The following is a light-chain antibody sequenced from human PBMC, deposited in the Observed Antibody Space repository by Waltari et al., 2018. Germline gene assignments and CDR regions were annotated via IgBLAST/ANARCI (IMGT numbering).Light chain of an antibody. V-gene: IGLV2-14*03. J-gene: IGLJ3*02. Sequence: QSALTQPASVSGSPGQSITFPCPAAFSDVGASDYFSWSQQLPGSAPTLLIYDVSHRPSGVSDRLSGSKSGNTASLTISGLQPEDEADYYCSSYTTRGTWVFGGGTKLTVL. CDR1: FSDVGASDY. CDR2: DVS. CDR3: SSYTTRGTWV.